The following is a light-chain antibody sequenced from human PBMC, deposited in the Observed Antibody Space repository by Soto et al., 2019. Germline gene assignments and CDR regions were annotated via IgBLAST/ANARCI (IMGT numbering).Light chain of an antibody. CDR1: QSVSDK. CDR3: QQYHNWPIT. CDR2: HAS. Sequence: EIVMTQSPATASVSPGERATLSCRASQSVSDKLAWYQQKPGQAPRLPIYHASARATGIPARFSGSGSGTEFTLTISSLQSEDFAVYYCQQYHNWPITFGQGTRLEIK. J-gene: IGKJ5*01. V-gene: IGKV3-15*01.